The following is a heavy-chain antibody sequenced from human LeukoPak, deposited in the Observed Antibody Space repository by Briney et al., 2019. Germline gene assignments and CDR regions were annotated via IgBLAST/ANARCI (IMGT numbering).Heavy chain of an antibody. CDR2: TSFDGSYK. CDR3: ARGRRLLDV. CDR1: GFTFSSYG. J-gene: IGHJ6*02. V-gene: IGHV3-30*03. Sequence: GGSLRLSCAASGFTFSSYGMHWVRQAPGKGLEWVAMTSFDGSYKNYADSVKGRFTISRDNSKNRLYLQMNSLRAEDTAVYYCARGRRLLDVWGQGTTVTVSS.